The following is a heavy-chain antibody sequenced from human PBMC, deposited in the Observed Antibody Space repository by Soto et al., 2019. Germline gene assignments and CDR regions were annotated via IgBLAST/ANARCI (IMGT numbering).Heavy chain of an antibody. Sequence: EVQLVESGGCLVKPGVSLRLSCAASGFTFSTYSMNWVRQAPGKGLECVSSISSSSGYIYYADSVKGRFTISRDDAKNSLSLQMNSLRAEDTAVYYCARVRSYSYGQGYGMDVWGQGTTVTVSS. J-gene: IGHJ6*02. D-gene: IGHD5-18*01. CDR3: ARVRSYSYGQGYGMDV. CDR1: GFTFSTYS. CDR2: ISSSSGYI. V-gene: IGHV3-21*01.